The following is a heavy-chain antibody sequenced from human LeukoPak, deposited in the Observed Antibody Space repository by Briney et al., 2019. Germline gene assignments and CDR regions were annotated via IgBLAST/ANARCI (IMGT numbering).Heavy chain of an antibody. CDR3: ARGPRITIFELDY. CDR2: IYYSGST. V-gene: IGHV4-59*01. Sequence: PSETLFLTCTVSGGSISSYFWSWIRQPPGKGLEWIGYIYYSGSTNYNPSLKSRVTISVDTSKNQFSLKLSSVTAADTAVYYCARGPRITIFELDYWGQGTLVTVSS. CDR1: GGSISSYF. D-gene: IGHD3-9*01. J-gene: IGHJ4*02.